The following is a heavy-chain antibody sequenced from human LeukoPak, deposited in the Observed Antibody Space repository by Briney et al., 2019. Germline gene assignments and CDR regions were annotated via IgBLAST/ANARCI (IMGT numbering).Heavy chain of an antibody. J-gene: IGHJ4*02. CDR1: GGSISSRSYY. D-gene: IGHD2-2*01. CDR3: ARHAEYPFDY. CDR2: IYYSGST. Sequence: SETLSLTCTVSGGSISSRSYYWGWIRQPPGKGLEWIGSIYYSGSTYYNPSLKSRVTISVDTSKNQFSLKLSSVTAADTAVYYCARHAEYPFDYWGQGTLVTVSS. V-gene: IGHV4-39*01.